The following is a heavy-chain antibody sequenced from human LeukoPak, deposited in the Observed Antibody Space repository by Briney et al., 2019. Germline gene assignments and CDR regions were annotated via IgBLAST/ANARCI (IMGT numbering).Heavy chain of an antibody. V-gene: IGHV3-23*01. CDR2: ISGSGGST. D-gene: IGHD2-2*01. J-gene: IGHJ4*02. CDR1: GFTFSSYA. CDR3: AKNRLNIVVVPAAITLDY. Sequence: PGGSLRLSCAASGFTFSSYAMSWVRQAPGKGLEWVSAISGSGGSTYYADSVKGRFTISRDNSKNTLYLQMSSLRAEDTAVYYCAKNRLNIVVVPAAITLDYWGQGTLVTVSS.